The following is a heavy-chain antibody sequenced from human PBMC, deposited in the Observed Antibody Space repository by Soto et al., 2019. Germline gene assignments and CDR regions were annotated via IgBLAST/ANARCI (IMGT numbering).Heavy chain of an antibody. CDR2: IYYSGST. CDR3: ARLNLQQWLATEPQD. D-gene: IGHD6-19*01. J-gene: IGHJ4*02. V-gene: IGHV4-39*01. Sequence: QLQLQESGPGLVKPSETLSLTCTVSGGSISSSSYYWGWIRQPPGKGLEWIGSIYYSGSTYYNPSLKSRVTISVDTSKNQFSLKLSSVTAADTAVYYCARLNLQQWLATEPQDWGQGTLVTVSS. CDR1: GGSISSSSYY.